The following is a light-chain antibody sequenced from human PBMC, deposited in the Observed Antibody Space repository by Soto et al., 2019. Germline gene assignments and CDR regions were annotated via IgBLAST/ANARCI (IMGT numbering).Light chain of an antibody. CDR3: NSYTSSNTLNWV. J-gene: IGLJ3*02. V-gene: IGLV2-14*01. CDR2: EVS. CDR1: SSDVGGYNY. Sequence: QSALTQPASVSGSPGQSITISCTGTSSDVGGYNYVSWYQQHPGKAPKLMIYEVSSRPSGVSNRFSGSKSGNTASLTISGLQAEDEADYDCNSYTSSNTLNWVFGGGTKLTVL.